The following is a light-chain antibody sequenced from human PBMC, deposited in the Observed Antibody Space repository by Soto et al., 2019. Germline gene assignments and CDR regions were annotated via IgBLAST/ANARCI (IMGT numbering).Light chain of an antibody. J-gene: IGLJ2*01. V-gene: IGLV2-8*01. Sequence: QSALTQPPSASGSPGQSVTISCTGTSSDVGGYNYVSWYQQHPGKAPKLMIYEVSKRPSGVPDRFSGSKSGNTASLTVSGLQAEDEADYCCSSYAGSNYVFGGGTKLTVL. CDR1: SSDVGGYNY. CDR2: EVS. CDR3: SSYAGSNYV.